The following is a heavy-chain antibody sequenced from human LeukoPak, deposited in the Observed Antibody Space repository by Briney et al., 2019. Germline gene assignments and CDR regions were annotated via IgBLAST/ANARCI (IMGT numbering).Heavy chain of an antibody. CDR1: GYTFTGYY. D-gene: IGHD4-11*01. CDR3: ATAHSNYNYYGMDV. Sequence: GASVKVSCKASGYTFTGYYMHWVRQAPGQGLEWMGWINPNSGGTNYAQKFQGRVTMTEDTSTDAAYMELSSLRSEDTAVYYCATAHSNYNYYGMDVWGQGTTVTVSS. CDR2: INPNSGGT. V-gene: IGHV1-2*02. J-gene: IGHJ6*02.